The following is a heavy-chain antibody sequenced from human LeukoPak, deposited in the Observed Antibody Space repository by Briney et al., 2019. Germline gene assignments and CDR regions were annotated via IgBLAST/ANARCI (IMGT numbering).Heavy chain of an antibody. J-gene: IGHJ4*02. V-gene: IGHV4-34*01. D-gene: IGHD3-22*01. CDR2: INHSGST. CDR1: GGSFSGYY. Sequence: ASETLSLTCAVYGGSFSGYYWGWIRQPPGKGLEWIGEINHSGSTNYNPSLKSRVTISVKTSKNQFSLKLSSVTAADTAVYYCARVTGYMIEDYFDYWGQGTLVTVSS. CDR3: ARVTGYMIEDYFDY.